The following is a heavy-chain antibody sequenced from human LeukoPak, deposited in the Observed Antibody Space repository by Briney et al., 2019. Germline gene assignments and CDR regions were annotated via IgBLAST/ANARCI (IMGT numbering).Heavy chain of an antibody. Sequence: SETLSLTCTVSGGSISSYYWSWIRRPAGNGLEWIGRIYTSGSTNYNPSLKSRVTMSVDTSKNQFSLKLSSVTAADTALYYCARGGRAAAGHNWFDPWGQGTLVTVSS. J-gene: IGHJ5*02. CDR1: GGSISSYY. V-gene: IGHV4-4*07. D-gene: IGHD6-13*01. CDR3: ARGGRAAAGHNWFDP. CDR2: IYTSGST.